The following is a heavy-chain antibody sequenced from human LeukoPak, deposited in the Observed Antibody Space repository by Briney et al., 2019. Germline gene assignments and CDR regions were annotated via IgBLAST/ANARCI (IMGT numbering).Heavy chain of an antibody. J-gene: IGHJ6*03. CDR3: ATDSGSYVYYNYYYMDV. CDR2: ISGSGGST. Sequence: GGSLRLSCAASGFTFSSYAMSWVRQAPGKGLEWVSAISGSGGSTYYADSVKGRFTISRDNSKNTLYLQMNSLRAEDTAVYYCATDSGSYVYYNYYYMDVWGKGTTVTVSS. D-gene: IGHD1-26*01. CDR1: GFTFSSYA. V-gene: IGHV3-23*01.